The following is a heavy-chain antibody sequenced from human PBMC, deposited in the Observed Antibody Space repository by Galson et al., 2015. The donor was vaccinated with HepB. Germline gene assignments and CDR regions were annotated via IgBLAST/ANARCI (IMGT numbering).Heavy chain of an antibody. J-gene: IGHJ4*02. CDR3: ARAYQGFDY. CDR2: INSDGSST. V-gene: IGHV3-74*01. Sequence: SLRLSCAASGFTFNNYRMLWVRQAPGKGLVWVSRINSDGSSTTYADSVKGRFTISRDNAKNTLYLQMNSLRAEDTAVYYCARAYQGFDYWGQGTLVTVSS. CDR1: GFTFNNYR.